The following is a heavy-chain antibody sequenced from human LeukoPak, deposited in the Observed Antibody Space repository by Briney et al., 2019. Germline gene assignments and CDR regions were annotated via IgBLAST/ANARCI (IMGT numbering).Heavy chain of an antibody. D-gene: IGHD3-10*01. Sequence: SETLSLTCTVSGGSISSYYWSWIRQPPGKGLEWIGYIYYSGSTYYNPSLKSRVTISVDTSKNQFSLKLSSVTAADTAVYYCARVSVGITMVRGVSPWGQGTLVTVSS. J-gene: IGHJ5*02. CDR1: GGSISSYY. CDR2: IYYSGST. CDR3: ARVSVGITMVRGVSP. V-gene: IGHV4-59*12.